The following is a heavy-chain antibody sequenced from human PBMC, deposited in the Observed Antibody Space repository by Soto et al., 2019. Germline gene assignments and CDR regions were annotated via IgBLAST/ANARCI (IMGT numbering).Heavy chain of an antibody. D-gene: IGHD2-2*01. CDR3: ARDESAGSSIKY. CDR2: ISNSGNYI. J-gene: IGHJ4*02. CDR1: GSTFSSYG. Sequence: EVQVVESGGGLVKPGGSLRLSCTASGSTFSSYGMNWVRQAPGKGLEWVSSISNSGNYIYYADSVQGRFTISRDNAKTSLYLQMNSLRAEDTAVYFCARDESAGSSIKYWGQGTLVTVSS. V-gene: IGHV3-21*01.